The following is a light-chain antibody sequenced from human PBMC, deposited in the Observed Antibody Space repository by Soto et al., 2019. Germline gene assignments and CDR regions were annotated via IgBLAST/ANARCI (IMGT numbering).Light chain of an antibody. J-gene: IGKJ4*01. Sequence: DIQMTQSPSSLSASVGDRVTITCQASHDISNYLNWYQQKPGKAPRLLIYDASNLETGVPSRFSGSGSGTDFTFTISSLQPEDIATYYCQQYDNLLLTFGGGTKGDIK. CDR3: QQYDNLLLT. V-gene: IGKV1-33*01. CDR2: DAS. CDR1: HDISNY.